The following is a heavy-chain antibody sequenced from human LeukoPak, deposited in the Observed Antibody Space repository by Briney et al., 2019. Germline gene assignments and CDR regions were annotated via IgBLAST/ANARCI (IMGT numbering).Heavy chain of an antibody. V-gene: IGHV1-46*01. D-gene: IGHD5-24*01. CDR3: ARVSVEMATITDYYYYYYMDV. CDR1: GYTFTSYY. Sequence: ASVKVSCKASGYTFTSYYMHWVRQAPGQGLEWMGIINPSGGSTSYAQKFQGRVTMTRDTSTSTAYMELSSLRSEDTAVYYCARVSVEMATITDYYYYYYMDVWGKGTTVTISS. J-gene: IGHJ6*03. CDR2: INPSGGST.